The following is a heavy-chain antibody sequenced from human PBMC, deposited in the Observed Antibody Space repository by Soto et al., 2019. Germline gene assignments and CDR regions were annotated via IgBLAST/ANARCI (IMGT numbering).Heavy chain of an antibody. CDR3: ANALYCSGGSCYETMEYFQH. CDR1: GFTFSSYA. CDR2: ISGSGGST. D-gene: IGHD2-15*01. Sequence: GGSLRLSCAASGFTFSSYAMSWVRQAPGKGLEWVSAISGSGGSTYYADSVKGRFTISRDNSKNTLYLQMNSLRAEDTAVYYCANALYCSGGSCYETMEYFQHWGQGTLVTVSS. J-gene: IGHJ1*01. V-gene: IGHV3-23*01.